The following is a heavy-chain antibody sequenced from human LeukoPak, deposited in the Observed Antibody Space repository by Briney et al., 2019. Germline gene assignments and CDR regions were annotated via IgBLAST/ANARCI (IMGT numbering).Heavy chain of an antibody. D-gene: IGHD2-8*01. J-gene: IGHJ4*02. CDR1: GGSFSGYY. CDR2: INHSGST. CDR3: ARGFRLMAKFDY. Sequence: SETLSLTCAVYGGSFSGYYWSWIPQPPGKGLEWIGEINHSGSTNYNPSLKSRVTISVDTSKNQFSLKLSSVTAADTAVYYCARGFRLMAKFDYWGQGTLVTVSS. V-gene: IGHV4-34*01.